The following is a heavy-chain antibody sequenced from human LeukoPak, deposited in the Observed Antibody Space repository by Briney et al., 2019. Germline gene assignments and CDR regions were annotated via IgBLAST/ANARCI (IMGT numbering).Heavy chain of an antibody. D-gene: IGHD6-19*01. CDR1: GGSISSSSYY. CDR3: ARYEGQWLALDY. CDR2: IYYSGNT. J-gene: IGHJ4*02. Sequence: SSETLSLTCTVSGGSISSSSYYWGWIRQPPGKGLEWIGSIYYSGNTYNNPSLKSRVTISVDTSKNQFSLKLSSVTAADTAVYYCARYEGQWLALDYWGQGTLVTVSS. V-gene: IGHV4-39*01.